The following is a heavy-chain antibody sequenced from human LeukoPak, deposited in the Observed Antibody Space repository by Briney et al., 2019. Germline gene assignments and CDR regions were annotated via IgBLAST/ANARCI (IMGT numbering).Heavy chain of an antibody. V-gene: IGHV4-59*01. CDR3: ARAVNPYYGMDV. D-gene: IGHD4-11*01. CDR1: GGSISSYY. J-gene: IGHJ6*02. CDR2: IYYSGST. Sequence: PSETLSLTCTVSGGSISSYYWSWIGQPPGKGLEWIGYIYYSGSTNYNPSLKSRVTISVDTSKNQFSLKLSSVTAADTAVYYCARAVNPYYGMDVWGQGTTVTVSS.